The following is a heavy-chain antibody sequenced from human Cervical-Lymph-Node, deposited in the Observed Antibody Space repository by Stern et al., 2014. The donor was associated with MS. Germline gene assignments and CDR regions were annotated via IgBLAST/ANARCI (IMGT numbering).Heavy chain of an antibody. CDR1: GYTLTESS. CDR2: FDPEDGKI. CDR3: STDRQWRDDY. D-gene: IGHD6-19*01. J-gene: IGHJ4*02. V-gene: IGHV1-24*01. Sequence: QVQLVQSGAEVKKPGASVKVSCKVSGYTLTESSIHWVRQAPGKGLDWMGGFDPEDGKIIYSQKFQGSVTMTEDTSTDTAYLELSSLRSQDTAVYYCSTDRQWRDDYWGQGTLVTVSS.